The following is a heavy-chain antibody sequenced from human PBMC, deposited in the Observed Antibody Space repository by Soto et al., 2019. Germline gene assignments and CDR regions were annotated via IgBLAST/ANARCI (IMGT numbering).Heavy chain of an antibody. D-gene: IGHD4-17*01. J-gene: IGHJ3*02. V-gene: IGHV1-18*01. CDR2: ISAYNGNT. CDR1: GYPFTSYC. CDR3: ARDYGVAFDI. Sequence: GAPVKVSRKASGYPFTSYCICWARQAPGQGLEWMGWISAYNGNTNYAQKLQGRVTMTTDTSTSTAYMELRSLRSDDTAVYYCARDYGVAFDIWGQGTMVTVSS.